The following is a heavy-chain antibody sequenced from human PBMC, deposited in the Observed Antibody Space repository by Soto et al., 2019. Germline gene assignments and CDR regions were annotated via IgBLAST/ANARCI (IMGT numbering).Heavy chain of an antibody. D-gene: IGHD2-15*01. CDR3: ARPVVAAATGWFDP. Sequence: ASETLSLTCTVSGGSISSYYWSWIRQPPGKGLEWIGYIYYSGSTNYNPSLKSRVTISVDTSKNQFSLKLSSVTAADTAVYYCARPVVAAATGWFDPWGQGTLVTVSS. CDR2: IYYSGST. J-gene: IGHJ5*02. V-gene: IGHV4-59*01. CDR1: GGSISSYY.